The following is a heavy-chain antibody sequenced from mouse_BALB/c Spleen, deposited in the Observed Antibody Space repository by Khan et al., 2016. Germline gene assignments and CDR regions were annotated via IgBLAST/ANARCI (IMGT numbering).Heavy chain of an antibody. CDR3: GRGHYGNYESMYY. J-gene: IGHJ4*01. V-gene: IGHV1-37*01. CDR1: GYSFTGYF. D-gene: IGHD2-1*01. CDR2: INPYNGDT. Sequence: EVQLQESGPELVKPGASVKISCKASGYSFTGYFMNWVKQSHGKSLEWIGRINPYNGDTFYNQTFKGKATLTVDKSSSTAHMELLSLTSEDSAVYYCGRGHYGNYESMYYWGQATSVTVSS.